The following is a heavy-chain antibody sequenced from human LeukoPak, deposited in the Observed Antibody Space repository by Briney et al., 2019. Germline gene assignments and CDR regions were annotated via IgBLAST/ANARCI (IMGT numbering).Heavy chain of an antibody. V-gene: IGHV4-59*01. CDR1: GGSISSYY. D-gene: IGHD5-12*01. CDR3: ARAPWGGYAHYFDY. Sequence: SETLSLTCTVSGGSISSYYWSWIRQPPGKGLEWIGYIYYSGSTNYNPSLKSRVTISVDTSKNQFSLKLSSVTAADTAVYYCARAPWGGYAHYFDYWGQGTLVTVSS. J-gene: IGHJ4*02. CDR2: IYYSGST.